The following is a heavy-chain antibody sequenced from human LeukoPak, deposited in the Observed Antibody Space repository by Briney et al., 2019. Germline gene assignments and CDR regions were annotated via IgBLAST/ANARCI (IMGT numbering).Heavy chain of an antibody. CDR3: ARDRATITEYYYYYGMDV. J-gene: IGHJ6*02. Sequence: TPSGTLSLTCAVSGGSICSSNWWSWVRQPPGKGLEWIGEIYHSGSTNYNPSLKSRVTISVDKSKNQFSLKLSSVTAADTAVYYCARDRATITEYYYYYGMDVWGQGTTVTVSS. D-gene: IGHD5-12*01. CDR2: IYHSGST. V-gene: IGHV4-4*02. CDR1: GGSICSSNW.